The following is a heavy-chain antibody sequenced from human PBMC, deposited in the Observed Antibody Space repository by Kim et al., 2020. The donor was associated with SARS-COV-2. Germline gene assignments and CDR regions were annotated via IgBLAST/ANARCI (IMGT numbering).Heavy chain of an antibody. CDR3: ARTYYDFWSGYYYGPLHFDY. V-gene: IGHV1-2*02. D-gene: IGHD3-3*01. Sequence: ASVKVSCKASGYTFTGYYMHWVRQAPGQGLEWMGWINPNSGGTNYAQKFQGRVTMTRDTSISTAYMELSRLRSDDTAVYYCARTYYDFWSGYYYGPLHFDYWGQGTLVTVSS. CDR2: INPNSGGT. J-gene: IGHJ4*02. CDR1: GYTFTGYY.